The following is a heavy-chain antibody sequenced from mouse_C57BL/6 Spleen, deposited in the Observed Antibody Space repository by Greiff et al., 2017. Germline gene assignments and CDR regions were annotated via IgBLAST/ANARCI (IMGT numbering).Heavy chain of an antibody. CDR2: IWSGGST. CDR3: ARNGFTTVASYAMDY. V-gene: IGHV2-2*01. J-gene: IGHJ4*01. Sequence: VHLVESGPGLVQPSQSLSITCTVSGFSLTSYGVHWVRQSPGKGLEWLGVIWSGGSTDYNAAFISRLSISKDNSKSQVFFKMNSLQADDTAIYYCARNGFTTVASYAMDYWGQGTSVTVSS. CDR1: GFSLTSYG. D-gene: IGHD1-1*01.